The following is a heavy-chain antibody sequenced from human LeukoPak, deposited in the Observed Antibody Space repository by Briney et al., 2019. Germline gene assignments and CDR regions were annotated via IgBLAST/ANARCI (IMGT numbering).Heavy chain of an antibody. Sequence: QSGGSLRLSCAASGFSFSTFAMDWVRQAPGKGLEWVAVITYGGSDKYYADSVKGRFSISRDNSKNTLYLQMNSLRAEDTAVYYCARDSGFLPYNWFDTWGQGTLVTVSS. J-gene: IGHJ5*02. CDR2: ITYGGSDK. CDR3: ARDSGFLPYNWFDT. CDR1: GFSFSTFA. D-gene: IGHD2-15*01. V-gene: IGHV3-30-3*01.